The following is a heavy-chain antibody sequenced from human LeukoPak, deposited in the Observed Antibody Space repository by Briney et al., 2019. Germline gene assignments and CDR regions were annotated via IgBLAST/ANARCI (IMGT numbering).Heavy chain of an antibody. CDR2: IYYSGST. V-gene: IGHV4-59*12. D-gene: IGHD3-22*01. Sequence: SETLSLTCTVSGGSISSYYWSWIRQPPGKGLEWIGYIYYSGSTYYNPSLKSRVTISVDTSKNQFSLKLSSVTTADTAVYYCARDPGYDSSGYPDAFDIWGQGTMVTVSS. CDR3: ARDPGYDSSGYPDAFDI. CDR1: GGSISSYY. J-gene: IGHJ3*02.